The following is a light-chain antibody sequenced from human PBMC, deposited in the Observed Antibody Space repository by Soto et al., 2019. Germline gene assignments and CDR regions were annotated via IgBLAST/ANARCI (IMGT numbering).Light chain of an antibody. J-gene: IGKJ5*01. CDR3: QQYASSPIT. CDR2: GAS. V-gene: IGKV3-20*01. CDR1: QSVSSSY. Sequence: PGGRATLSCRASQSVSSSYLAWYQQKPGQAPRLLIYGASSRATGIPDRFSGSESGTDFTLTISRLEPEDFAVYYCQQYASSPITFGQGTRLEIK.